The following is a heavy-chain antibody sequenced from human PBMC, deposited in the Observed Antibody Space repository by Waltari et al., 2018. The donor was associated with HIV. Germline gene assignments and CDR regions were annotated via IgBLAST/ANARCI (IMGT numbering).Heavy chain of an antibody. CDR3: ATGGGTTSIQLYDLDV. CDR2: FDPKDDET. CDR1: GYTLTELS. Sequence: QVQLIQSGAEVKKPGASVKVSCKVFGYTLTELSMHWVRQAPGKGLEWMGGFDPKDDETIYAQKFQGRVTMTEDTSTDSAYMELSSLTSEDTAVYYCATGGGTTSIQLYDLDVWGQGTTVTVSS. D-gene: IGHD1-26*01. V-gene: IGHV1-24*01. J-gene: IGHJ6*02.